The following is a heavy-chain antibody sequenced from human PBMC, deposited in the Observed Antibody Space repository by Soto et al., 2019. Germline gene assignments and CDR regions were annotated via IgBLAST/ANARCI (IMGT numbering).Heavy chain of an antibody. D-gene: IGHD6-19*01. V-gene: IGHV3-23*01. CDR2: ISGSGVST. Sequence: EVQLLESGGGLVQPGGSLRLSCAASGFTFSSYAMSWVRQAPGKGLEWVSAISGSGVSTYYADSGKGRFTISRDNSKNTLFLQMNSLRAEETAVYYCAKEYEYSSGWERIDYWGPGPLVTVSS. J-gene: IGHJ4*02. CDR1: GFTFSSYA. CDR3: AKEYEYSSGWERIDY.